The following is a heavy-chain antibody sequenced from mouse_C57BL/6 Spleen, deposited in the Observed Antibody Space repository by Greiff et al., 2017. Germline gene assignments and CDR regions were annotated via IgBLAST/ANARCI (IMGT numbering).Heavy chain of an antibody. Sequence: VQLQQPGAELVKPGASVKLSCKASGYTFTSYWMHWVKQRPGQGLEWIGMIHPNSGSTNYNEKFKSKATLTVDKSSSTAYMQLSSLTSEDSAVYYCASKDSSGYFDYWGQGTTLTVSS. D-gene: IGHD3-2*02. CDR2: IHPNSGST. J-gene: IGHJ2*01. CDR1: GYTFTSYW. CDR3: ASKDSSGYFDY. V-gene: IGHV1-64*01.